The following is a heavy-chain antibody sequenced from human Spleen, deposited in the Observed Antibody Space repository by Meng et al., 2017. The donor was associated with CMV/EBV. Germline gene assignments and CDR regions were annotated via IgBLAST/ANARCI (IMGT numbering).Heavy chain of an antibody. Sequence: SGFTFKSDAMSWVRQAPGKGLEWVSLIYSGGNSTYYADSVKGRLTISRDNSKNTLYLQMNSLRAEDTAVYYCAKCPRDFWSGPAIDFWGQGTLVTVSS. V-gene: IGHV3-23*03. J-gene: IGHJ4*02. CDR1: GFTFKSDA. CDR3: AKCPRDFWSGPAIDF. D-gene: IGHD3-3*01. CDR2: IYSGGNST.